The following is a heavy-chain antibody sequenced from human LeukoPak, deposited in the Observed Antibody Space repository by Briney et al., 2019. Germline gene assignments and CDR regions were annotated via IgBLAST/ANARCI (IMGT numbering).Heavy chain of an antibody. D-gene: IGHD3-16*01. CDR1: GFTFSNAW. V-gene: IGHV3-15*01. CDR3: TTEGLGGGWNFDY. Sequence: GGSLRLSCPASGFTFSNAWMSWVRQAPGKGLEWVGRIKRKSDGGTTDYAALVKGRVTISRDDSKTTLYLQMNSLKIEDTAVYYCTTEGLGGGWNFDYWGQGTLVTVSS. J-gene: IGHJ4*02. CDR2: IKRKSDGGTT.